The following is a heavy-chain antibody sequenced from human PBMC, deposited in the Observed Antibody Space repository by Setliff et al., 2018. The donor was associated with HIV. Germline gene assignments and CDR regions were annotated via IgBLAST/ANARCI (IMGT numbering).Heavy chain of an antibody. CDR2: IKSKIDGETT. CDR1: GFTFTNGW. V-gene: IGHV3-15*01. D-gene: IGHD2-2*01. Sequence: GGSLRLSCKASGFTFTNGWMSWVRQAPGKGLEWVGRIKSKIDGETTDYAAPVKGRFTVSRDDSKKTLYLQMNSLKIEDTAMYYCTSYAKRWGQGTLVTVSS. J-gene: IGHJ4*02. CDR3: TSYAKR.